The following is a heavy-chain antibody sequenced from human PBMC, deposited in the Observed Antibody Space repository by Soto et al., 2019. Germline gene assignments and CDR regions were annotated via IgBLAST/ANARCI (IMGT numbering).Heavy chain of an antibody. V-gene: IGHV4-4*02. CDR1: SGSISSSNW. Sequence: PSETLSLTCAVSSGSISSSNWWSWVRQPPGKGLEWIGEINHSGSTNYNPSLKSRVTISVDTSKNQFSLKLSSVTAADTAVYYCARCVSFYDFWSGRGAYFDYWGQGTLVTVSS. CDR3: ARCVSFYDFWSGRGAYFDY. J-gene: IGHJ4*02. D-gene: IGHD3-3*01. CDR2: INHSGST.